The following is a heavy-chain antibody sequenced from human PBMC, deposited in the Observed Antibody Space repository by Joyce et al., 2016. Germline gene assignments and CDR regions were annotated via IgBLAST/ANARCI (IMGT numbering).Heavy chain of an antibody. V-gene: IGHV5-51*01. D-gene: IGHD6-19*01. CDR3: ARQTSGWYTSAFDI. CDR1: GYSFTSYW. Sequence: EVQLVQSGAEVTKPGESLKISCKGSGYSFTSYWVGWVRQTPGKGLEWRGSIYPGDSDTRYSPSFQGQVTISADKSTSTTSLQWSSVKAADTAMYFCARQTSGWYTSAFDIWGQGTRVTVSS. CDR2: IYPGDSDT. J-gene: IGHJ3*02.